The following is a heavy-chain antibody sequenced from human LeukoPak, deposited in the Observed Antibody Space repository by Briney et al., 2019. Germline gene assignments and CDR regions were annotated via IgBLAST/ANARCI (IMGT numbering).Heavy chain of an antibody. CDR2: IYHSGGT. J-gene: IGHJ4*02. CDR3: ARAVGVAVAGPTIDY. Sequence: SETLSLTCAVSGGSISSSNWWSWVRQPPGKGLEWIGEIYHSGGTNYNPSLKSRVTISVDKSKNQFSLKLSSVTAADTAVYYCARAVGVAVAGPTIDYWGQGTLVTVSS. V-gene: IGHV4-4*02. CDR1: GGSISSSNW. D-gene: IGHD6-19*01.